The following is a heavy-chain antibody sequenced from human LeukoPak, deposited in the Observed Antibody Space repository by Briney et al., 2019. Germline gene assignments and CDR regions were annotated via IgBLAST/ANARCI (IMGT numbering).Heavy chain of an antibody. CDR3: ARDGIRYCSGGSCCPFDY. CDR1: GYTFTSYA. D-gene: IGHD2-15*01. J-gene: IGHJ4*02. V-gene: IGHV1-3*01. Sequence: ASVKVSCKASGYTFTSYAMHWVRQAPGQRLEWMGWINAGNGNTEYSQKFQGRVTITRDTSASTAYMELSSLRSEDTAVYYCARDGIRYCSGGSCCPFDYWGQGTLVTVSS. CDR2: INAGNGNT.